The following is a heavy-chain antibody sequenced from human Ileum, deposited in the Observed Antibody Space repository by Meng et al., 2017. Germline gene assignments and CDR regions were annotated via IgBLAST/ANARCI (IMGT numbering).Heavy chain of an antibody. CDR1: GASVSSNY. Sequence: SETLSLTCTVSGASVSSNYWSWIRQPPGKGLEWIGYIHNVGGTTYNPSLESRVTMSVDTSKNQFSLKLSSVAATDTAIYYCARDIREVGATYYLDVWGQGTLVTVSS. V-gene: IGHV4-59*02. CDR3: ARDIREVGATYYLDV. D-gene: IGHD1-26*01. J-gene: IGHJ4*02. CDR2: IHNVGGT.